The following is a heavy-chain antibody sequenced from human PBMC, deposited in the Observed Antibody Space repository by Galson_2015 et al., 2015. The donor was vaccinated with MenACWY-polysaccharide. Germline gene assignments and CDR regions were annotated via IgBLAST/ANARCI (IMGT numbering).Heavy chain of an antibody. Sequence: SLRLSCAASGFTFRSFWMSWVRQAPGKGLEWVAIIKQDGSKKYYVDSVKGRFSISRENAKNSLYLQMNSLRSEDTAVYYCARDPLDSSGYILGSVFDLWGRGTLVTVSS. CDR1: GFTFRSFW. J-gene: IGHJ2*01. CDR2: IKQDGSKK. CDR3: ARDPLDSSGYILGSVFDL. V-gene: IGHV3-7*01. D-gene: IGHD3-22*01.